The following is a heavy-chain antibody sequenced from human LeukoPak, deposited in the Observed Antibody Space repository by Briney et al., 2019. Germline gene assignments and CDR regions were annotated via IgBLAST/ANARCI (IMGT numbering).Heavy chain of an antibody. CDR1: GYSIGSGYY. Sequence: PSETLSPTCIVSGYSIGSGYYWGWIRQSPGKGLEWLGSMYHSGNTFYNPSLKSRVTISVDTSKNHFSLNLASVTAADTAVYYCARKSSTWPYYYFNYWGQGTLVTVSS. CDR3: ARKSSTWPYYYFNY. V-gene: IGHV4-38-2*02. CDR2: MYHSGNT. D-gene: IGHD2-2*01. J-gene: IGHJ4*02.